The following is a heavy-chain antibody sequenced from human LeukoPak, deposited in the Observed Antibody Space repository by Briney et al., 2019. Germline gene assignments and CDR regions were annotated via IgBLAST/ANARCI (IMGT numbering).Heavy chain of an antibody. J-gene: IGHJ6*03. D-gene: IGHD6-13*01. V-gene: IGHV1-18*01. CDR2: ISAYNGNT. CDR3: ARDGQQLVLTDYYYYMDV. Sequence: ASVKVSCKASGYTFTSYAISWVRQAPGQGLEWMGWISAYNGNTSYAQKLQGRVTMTTDTSTSTAYMELRSLRSDDTAVYYCARDGQQLVLTDYYYYMDVWGKGTTVTISS. CDR1: GYTFTSYA.